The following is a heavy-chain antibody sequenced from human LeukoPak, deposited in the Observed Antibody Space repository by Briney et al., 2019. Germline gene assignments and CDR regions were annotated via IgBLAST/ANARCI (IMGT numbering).Heavy chain of an antibody. J-gene: IGHJ3*02. D-gene: IGHD1-1*01. Sequence: PSETLSLTCTVYGYSISSGYYWGWIRQPPGKGLEWIGEINHSGSTNYNSSLKSRVTISVDTSKNQFSLKLSSVTAADTAVYYCARQSMNWGYTTGAFDIWGQGTMVTVSS. V-gene: IGHV4-38-2*02. CDR3: ARQSMNWGYTTGAFDI. CDR1: GYSISSGYY. CDR2: INHSGST.